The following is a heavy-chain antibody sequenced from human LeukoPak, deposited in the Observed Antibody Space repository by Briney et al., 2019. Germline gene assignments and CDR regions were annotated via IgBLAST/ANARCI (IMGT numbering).Heavy chain of an antibody. V-gene: IGHV4-59*01. CDR3: ARVGDIVVVPAAMPEDWFDP. CDR2: IYYSGST. Sequence: SETLSLTCTVSGGSISSYYWSWIRQPPGKGLEWIGYIYYSGSTNYNPSLKSRVTISVDTSKNQFSLKLSSVTAADAAVYYCARVGDIVVVPAAMPEDWFDPWGQGTLVTVSS. D-gene: IGHD2-2*01. J-gene: IGHJ5*02. CDR1: GGSISSYY.